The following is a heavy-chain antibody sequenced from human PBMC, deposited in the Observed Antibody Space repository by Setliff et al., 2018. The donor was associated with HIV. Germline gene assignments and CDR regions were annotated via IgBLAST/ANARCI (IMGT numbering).Heavy chain of an antibody. D-gene: IGHD6-19*01. CDR2: IYPGDSDT. Sequence: PGESLKISCKASGYSFNRYFIGWVRQMPGKGLEWMAIIYPGDSDTRYSPSFRGQVTISADKSISTVYLQWNSLQASDTAMYYCARPDNSESPTPYYYYGMDVWGQGTTVTVSS. J-gene: IGHJ6*02. CDR3: ARPDNSESPTPYYYYGMDV. V-gene: IGHV5-51*01. CDR1: GYSFNRYF.